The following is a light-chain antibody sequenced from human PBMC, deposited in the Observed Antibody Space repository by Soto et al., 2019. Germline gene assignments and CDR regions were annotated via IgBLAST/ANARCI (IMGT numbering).Light chain of an antibody. Sequence: QSVLTQPASASGSPGQSITISCTGTSSVVGGYNYVSWYQQHPGKAPKLMIYDVSNRPSGVSNRFSGSKSGNTASLTISGLQAEDEADYYCSSYTSRSTGVFGTGTKVTVL. CDR3: SSYTSRSTGV. CDR1: SSVVGGYNY. J-gene: IGLJ1*01. CDR2: DVS. V-gene: IGLV2-14*01.